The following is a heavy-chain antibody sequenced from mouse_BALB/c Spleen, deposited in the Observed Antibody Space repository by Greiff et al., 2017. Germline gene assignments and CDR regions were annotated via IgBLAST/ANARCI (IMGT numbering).Heavy chain of an antibody. CDR1: GFTFSSFG. CDR2: ISSGSSTI. Sequence: LVESGGGLVQPGGSRKLSCAASGFTFSSFGMHWVRQAPEKGLEWVAYISSGSSTIYYADTVKGRFTISRDNPKNTLYLEMSSLRSEDTAMYYCARSLLRGAMDYWGQGTSVTVSS. CDR3: ARSLLRGAMDY. J-gene: IGHJ4*01. D-gene: IGHD1-1*01. V-gene: IGHV5-17*02.